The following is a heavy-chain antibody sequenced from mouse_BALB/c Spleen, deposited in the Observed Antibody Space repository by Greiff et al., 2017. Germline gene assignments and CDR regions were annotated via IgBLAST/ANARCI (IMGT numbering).Heavy chain of an antibody. CDR3: AREWNYFDY. J-gene: IGHJ2*01. CDR1: GFTFTDYY. CDR2: IRNKANGYTT. Sequence: EVMLVESGGGLVQPGGSLRLSCATSGFTFTDYYMSWVRQPPGKALEWLGFIRNKANGYTTEYSASVKGRFTISRDNSQSILYLQMNTLRAEDSATYYCAREWNYFDYWGQGTTLTVSS. V-gene: IGHV7-3*02.